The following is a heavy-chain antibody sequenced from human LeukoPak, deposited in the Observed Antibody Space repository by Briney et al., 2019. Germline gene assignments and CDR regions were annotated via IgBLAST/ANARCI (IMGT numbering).Heavy chain of an antibody. CDR2: ISSRSSDI. CDR1: RVTFSGYT. Sequence: NPGGSLRLSCTASRVTFSGYTMNWVRQAPGKGLEWVSSISSRSSDIYYADSVKGRFTISRDNARNSLYLQMSSLRAEDTAVYYCARALYYDILTGYQTHTYYFDYWGQGTLVTVSS. J-gene: IGHJ4*02. D-gene: IGHD3-9*01. V-gene: IGHV3-21*01. CDR3: ARALYYDILTGYQTHTYYFDY.